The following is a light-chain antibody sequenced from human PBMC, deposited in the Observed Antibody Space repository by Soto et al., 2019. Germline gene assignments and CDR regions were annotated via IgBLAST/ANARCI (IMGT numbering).Light chain of an antibody. J-gene: IGLJ7*01. CDR3: QSYDSSLSGFAV. Sequence: QSVLTQPPSVSGAPGQRVTISCTGSSSNIGARYDVHWYQQLPGTAPKLLIYANNNRPSGVPGRFSGSRSGTSASLAITGLQAEDEADYYCQSYDSSLSGFAVFGGGTQLTVL. V-gene: IGLV1-40*01. CDR2: ANN. CDR1: SSNIGARYD.